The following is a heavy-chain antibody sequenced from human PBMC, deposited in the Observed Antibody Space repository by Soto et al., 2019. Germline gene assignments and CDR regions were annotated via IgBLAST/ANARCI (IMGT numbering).Heavy chain of an antibody. CDR3: ARASSSSSAADY. D-gene: IGHD6-6*01. CDR2: IYDSESA. CDR1: GESISSGGYY. V-gene: IGHV4-31*03. Sequence: QVQLQESGPGLVKASQTLSLICSVSGESISSGGYYWSWIRHHPGKGLEWIGYIYDSESAYYNPSRKGRVTISMDTSKNHFAMKLRSVTAADTAVYYCARASSSSSAADYWGQGTLITVSS. J-gene: IGHJ4*02.